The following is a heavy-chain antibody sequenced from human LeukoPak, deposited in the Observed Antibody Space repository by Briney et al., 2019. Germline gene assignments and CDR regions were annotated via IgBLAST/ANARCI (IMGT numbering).Heavy chain of an antibody. J-gene: IGHJ4*02. CDR2: IFHSGLT. V-gene: IGHV4-4*02. D-gene: IGHD6-13*01. Sequence: PSETLSLTCAVSGVLISDGEWWSWVRPPPGKGLEWIGEIFHSGLTTYNPSLESRVTISVDTSKNQFSLTVSSLTAADTAVYYCTRDSGSSPGDWGQGILVTVSS. CDR3: TRDSGSSPGD. CDR1: GVLISDGEW.